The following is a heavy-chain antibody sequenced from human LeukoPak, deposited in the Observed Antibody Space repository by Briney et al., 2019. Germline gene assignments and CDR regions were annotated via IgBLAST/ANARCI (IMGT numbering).Heavy chain of an antibody. CDR2: IYYSGST. V-gene: IGHV4-39*07. Sequence: SETLSLTCTVSGGSISSSSYYWGWIRQPPGKGLEWIGSIYYSGSTYYNPSLKSRVTISVDTSKNQFSLKLSSVTAADTAVYYCASRWRVTAIHYWGQGTLVTVSS. D-gene: IGHD2-21*02. CDR1: GGSISSSSYY. CDR3: ASRWRVTAIHY. J-gene: IGHJ4*02.